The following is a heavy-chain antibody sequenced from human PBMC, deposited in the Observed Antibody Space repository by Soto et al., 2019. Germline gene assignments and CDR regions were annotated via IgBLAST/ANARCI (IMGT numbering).Heavy chain of an antibody. Sequence: EVQLLESGGGLIQPGGSLRLSCTASGFTFSTYTMSWVRQAPGKGLEWVSGILGGGDKTFYADSVKGRFTISRDNSNNILNLQMNSLRAEDTAMYYCAKDRQPDGLWPFDHWGQGTLITVSS. CDR2: ILGGGDKT. J-gene: IGHJ4*02. D-gene: IGHD2-8*01. V-gene: IGHV3-23*01. CDR1: GFTFSTYT. CDR3: AKDRQPDGLWPFDH.